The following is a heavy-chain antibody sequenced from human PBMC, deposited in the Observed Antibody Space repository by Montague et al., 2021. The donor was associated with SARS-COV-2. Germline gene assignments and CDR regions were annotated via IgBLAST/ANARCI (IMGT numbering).Heavy chain of an antibody. V-gene: IGHV4-38-2*02. CDR3: AGVSADVPGANFYFDY. Sequence: SETLSLTCTVSGGSISSGSYWGWIWQPPGKGLEWIGTSDHSGITXYSPSLKSRVTISLDTSKNQFSLNLDSVTASDTAMYYCAGVSADVPGANFYFDYWGQGTLVTVSS. CDR2: SDHSGIT. CDR1: GGSISSGSY. J-gene: IGHJ4*02. D-gene: IGHD4/OR15-4a*01.